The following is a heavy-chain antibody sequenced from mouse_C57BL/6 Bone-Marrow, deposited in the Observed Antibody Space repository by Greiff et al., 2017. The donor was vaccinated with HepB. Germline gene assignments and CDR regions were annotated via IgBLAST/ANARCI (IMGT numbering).Heavy chain of an antibody. CDR1: GYTFTSYT. D-gene: IGHD1-1*01. CDR2: INPSSGYT. CDR3: ASNRATVVYFDY. J-gene: IGHJ2*01. V-gene: IGHV1-4*01. Sequence: VQLQQSGAELARPGASVKMSCKASGYTFTSYTMHWVKQRPGQGLEWIGYINPSSGYTKYNQKFKDKATLTADKSSSTAYMQLSSLTSEDSAVYYCASNRATVVYFDYGGQGTTLTVSS.